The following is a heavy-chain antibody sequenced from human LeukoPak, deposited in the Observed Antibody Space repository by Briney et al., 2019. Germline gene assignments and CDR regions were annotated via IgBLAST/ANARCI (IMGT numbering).Heavy chain of an antibody. D-gene: IGHD5-18*01. J-gene: IGHJ6*04. CDR1: GYPFTAYF. CDR3: AKSGYGFGYGWDVAV. V-gene: IGHV1-2*02. CDR2: INPNSGGT. Sequence: ASVKVSCRASGYPFTAYFIYWVRQAPGQGLEWMGWINPNSGGTNSAQKFQDRVTMTRGTSISTVYMELSSLRSDDTAVYYCAKSGYGFGYGWDVAVWGKGTTVTVSS.